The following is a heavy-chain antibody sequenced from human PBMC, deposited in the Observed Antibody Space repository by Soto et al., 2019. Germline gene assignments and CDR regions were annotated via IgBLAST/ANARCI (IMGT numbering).Heavy chain of an antibody. CDR3: AYSRCGGDCLQSYSSHYYYGMDV. CDR1: GFSLSTSGVG. J-gene: IGHJ6*02. D-gene: IGHD2-21*02. Sequence: QITLKESGPTLVRPTQTLTLSCTFYGFSLSTSGVGVGWIRQPPGKALEWLALIYWDDDKRYSPSLKSRLTITTDTSKNQVVLTMTNMDPVDTATYYCAYSRCGGDCLQSYSSHYYYGMDVWGQGTTVTVSS. CDR2: IYWDDDK. V-gene: IGHV2-5*02.